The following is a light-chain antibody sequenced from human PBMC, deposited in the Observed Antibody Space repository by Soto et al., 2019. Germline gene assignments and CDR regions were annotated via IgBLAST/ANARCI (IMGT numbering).Light chain of an antibody. CDR3: QQYHTWPWT. CDR2: GAS. Sequence: EIVMTQSPATLSVSPGEIATLSFSASQSVISNLAWYQQKPGQAPRLLIYGASTRATGIPARFSGSGSGTDFTLAISSLQSEDFAVYSCQQYHTWPWTFGQGTKVDIK. V-gene: IGKV3-15*01. J-gene: IGKJ1*01. CDR1: QSVISN.